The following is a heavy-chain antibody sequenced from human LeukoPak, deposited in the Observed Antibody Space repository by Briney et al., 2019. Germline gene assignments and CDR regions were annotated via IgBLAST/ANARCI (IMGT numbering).Heavy chain of an antibody. D-gene: IGHD4-23*01. CDR2: ISYDGSNK. CDR3: ARGVTPSPIFGAFDI. J-gene: IGHJ3*02. CDR1: GFTFSSYG. Sequence: GGALRLSCAASGFTFSSYGMHWVRQAPGKGLEWVAVISYDGSNKYYADSVKGRFTISRDNSKNTLYLQMNSLRAEDTAVYYCARGVTPSPIFGAFDIWGQGTMVTVSS. V-gene: IGHV3-30*03.